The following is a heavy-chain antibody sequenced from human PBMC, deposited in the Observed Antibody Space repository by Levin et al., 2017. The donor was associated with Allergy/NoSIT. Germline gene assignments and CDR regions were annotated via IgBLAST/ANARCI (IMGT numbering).Heavy chain of an antibody. J-gene: IGHJ6*03. CDR2: IYWDDDK. Sequence: NVSGPTLVKPTQTLTLTCTFSGFSLSTSGVGVSWIRQPPGKALEWLALIYWDDDKRYSPSLKSRLTITKDTSKNQVVLTMTNMDPVDTATYYCAHSVATMVQGVIIGWNYMDVWGKGTTVTVSS. V-gene: IGHV2-5*02. D-gene: IGHD3-10*01. CDR1: GFSLSTSGVG. CDR3: AHSVATMVQGVIIGWNYMDV.